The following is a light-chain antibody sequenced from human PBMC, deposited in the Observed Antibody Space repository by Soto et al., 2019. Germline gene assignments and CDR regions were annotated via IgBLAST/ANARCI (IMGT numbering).Light chain of an antibody. V-gene: IGKV1-5*03. J-gene: IGKJ4*01. CDR3: QQYNSYSLT. Sequence: DIQMTQSPSTLSASVGDRVTITCRASQSISSWLAWYQQQPGKAPKLLIYKASSLESGVPSRFSGSGSGTEFTLTMSSLQPDDFATYYCQQYNSYSLTFGGGTKVEIK. CDR2: KAS. CDR1: QSISSW.